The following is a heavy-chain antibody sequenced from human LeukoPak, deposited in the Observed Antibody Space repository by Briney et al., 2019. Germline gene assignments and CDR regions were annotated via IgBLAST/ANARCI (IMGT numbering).Heavy chain of an antibody. CDR3: AKDRSYSGYRYFDY. D-gene: IGHD3-10*01. CDR2: ICGHGISI. CDR1: GFTFSNYA. J-gene: IGHJ4*02. V-gene: IGHV3-23*01. Sequence: GGSLRLSCEASGFTFSNYAMSWVRQAPGKGLEWVSGICGHGISIYYADSVKGRFTISRDNSKSTLYLQMNSLRAEDTAVYYCAKDRSYSGYRYFDYWGQGALVTVSS.